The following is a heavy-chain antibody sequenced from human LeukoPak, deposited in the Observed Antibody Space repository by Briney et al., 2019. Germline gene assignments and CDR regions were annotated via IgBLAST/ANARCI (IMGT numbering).Heavy chain of an antibody. J-gene: IGHJ5*02. V-gene: IGHV3-73*01. CDR2: IRSKANSYAT. CDR3: TRPVYYDSSGWFDP. D-gene: IGHD3-22*01. Sequence: KVSCKASGYTFTSYYMHWVRQASGKGLEWVGRIRSKANSYATAYAASVKGRFTISRDDSKNTAYLQMNSLKTEDTAVYYCTRPVYYDSSGWFDPWGQGTLVTVSS. CDR1: GYTFTSYY.